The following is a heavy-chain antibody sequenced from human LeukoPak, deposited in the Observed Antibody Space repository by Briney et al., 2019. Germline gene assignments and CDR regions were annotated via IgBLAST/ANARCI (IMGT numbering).Heavy chain of an antibody. V-gene: IGHV1-46*01. D-gene: IGHD2-21*02. CDR2: INPSGGTT. J-gene: IGHJ3*02. Sequence: ASVKVSCKASGYTFTSYYMHWVRQAPGQGLEWMGIINPSGGTTNYAQKFQGRITMTRDTSTSTVYMELSSLRSEDTAVYYCARELISGDWTWDIWGQGTMVTVSS. CDR3: ARELISGDWTWDI. CDR1: GYTFTSYY.